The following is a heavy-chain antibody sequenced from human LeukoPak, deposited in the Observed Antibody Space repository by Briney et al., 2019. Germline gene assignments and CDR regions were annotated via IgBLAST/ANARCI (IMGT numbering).Heavy chain of an antibody. D-gene: IGHD6-13*01. CDR2: IYSGGST. CDR3: ARGGCSSSWYFDY. J-gene: IGHJ4*02. V-gene: IGHV3-66*02. CDR1: GFTVSSNY. Sequence: GGSLRLSCAASGFTVSSNYMSWVRQAPGKGLEWVSVIYSGGSTYYADSVKGRFTISRDNSKNTLYLQMNSLRAEDTAVYYCARGGCSSSWYFDYWGQGTLVTVSS.